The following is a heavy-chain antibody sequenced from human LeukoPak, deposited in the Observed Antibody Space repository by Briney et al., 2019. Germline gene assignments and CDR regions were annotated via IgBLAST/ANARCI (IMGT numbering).Heavy chain of an antibody. D-gene: IGHD3-10*01. CDR1: GYTFTIYD. V-gene: IGHV1-8*02. Sequence: PSVKVSCKYSGYTFTIYDNNWVRQATGQGLELMGWMNPNSGNTGYAQKSQGRVTMTRNTSISKAYMELSSLRSEDTAVYYCARAKVTMVRGPYYYYYYGMDVWGQGTTVTVSS. CDR3: ARAKVTMVRGPYYYYYYGMDV. CDR2: MNPNSGNT. J-gene: IGHJ6*02.